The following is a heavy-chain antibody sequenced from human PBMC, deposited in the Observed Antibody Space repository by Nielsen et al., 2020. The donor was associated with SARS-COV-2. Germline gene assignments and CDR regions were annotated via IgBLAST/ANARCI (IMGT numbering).Heavy chain of an antibody. CDR3: ARDYSFGRPFDY. Sequence: ASVKVSCKASSYPFTSYGVSWVRQAPGQGLEWMGWISGENDDTKYVEKFRGRVTMTTDTSTRTAYMELRSLNFDDTAVYYCARDYSFGRPFDYWGQGTLVTVSS. CDR1: SYPFTSYG. J-gene: IGHJ4*02. V-gene: IGHV1-18*01. CDR2: ISGENDDT. D-gene: IGHD5-18*01.